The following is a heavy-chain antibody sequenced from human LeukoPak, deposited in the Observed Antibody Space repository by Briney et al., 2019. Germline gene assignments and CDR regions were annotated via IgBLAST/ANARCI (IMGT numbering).Heavy chain of an antibody. V-gene: IGHV3-48*03. CDR1: GFTFSGYV. CDR3: ARDREPYAFDI. CDR2: ISSSAGSI. J-gene: IGHJ3*02. D-gene: IGHD1-26*01. Sequence: GGSLRLSCAASGFTFSGYVMNWGRQAPGKGLEWVSYISSSAGSIYYADSVKGRFTISRDNTKNSLYLQMNSLRAEDTAVYYCARDREPYAFDIWGQGTMVTVSS.